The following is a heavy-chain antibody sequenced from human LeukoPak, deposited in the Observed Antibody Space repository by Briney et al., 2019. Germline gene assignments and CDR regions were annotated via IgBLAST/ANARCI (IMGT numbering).Heavy chain of an antibody. CDR2: ISGSGGST. V-gene: IGHV3-23*01. J-gene: IGHJ4*02. CDR1: GFTFSNYA. D-gene: IGHD2-2*01. Sequence: PGGSLRLSCAASGFTFSNYAMSWVRQAPGKGLEWVSAISGSGGSTYYADSVKGRFTISRDNSKNTLYLQMNSLRAEDTAIYYCAKERNRSTSCYYYWGQGTLVTVSS. CDR3: AKERNRSTSCYYY.